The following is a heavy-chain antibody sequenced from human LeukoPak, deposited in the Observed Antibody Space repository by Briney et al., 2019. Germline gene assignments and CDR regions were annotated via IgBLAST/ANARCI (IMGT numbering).Heavy chain of an antibody. CDR1: GFTFTSSA. V-gene: IGHV1-58*02. CDR3: AADGGYGDYVELIDYYYMDV. Sequence: SVKVSCKASGFTFTSSAMQWVRQARGQRLEWIGWIVVGSGNTNYAQKFQERVTITRDMSTSTAYMELSSLRSEDTAVYYCAADGGYGDYVELIDYYYMDVWGKGTTVTVSS. J-gene: IGHJ6*03. CDR2: IVVGSGNT. D-gene: IGHD4-17*01.